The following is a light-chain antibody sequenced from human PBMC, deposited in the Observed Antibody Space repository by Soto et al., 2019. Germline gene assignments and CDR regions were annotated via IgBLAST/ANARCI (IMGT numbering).Light chain of an antibody. V-gene: IGKV3-20*01. CDR2: GAS. J-gene: IGKJ4*01. CDR3: QQYGSSPLT. CDR1: QTVSRGD. Sequence: EIVLTQSPGTLSVSPGDRVTLSCRASQTVSRGDLAWYQQRPGQPPRLLIYGASSRATGIPDRVSGSGSGTDFTLTINRLEPEDFAVYYCQQYGSSPLTFGGGTKVDIK.